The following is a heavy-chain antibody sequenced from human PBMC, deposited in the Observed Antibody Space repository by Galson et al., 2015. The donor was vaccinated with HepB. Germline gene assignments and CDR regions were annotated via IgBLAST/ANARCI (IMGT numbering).Heavy chain of an antibody. CDR3: THRGPGGAGARFDP. CDR1: GFSPSTSGVG. D-gene: IGHD4-23*01. Sequence: PALVKPTQTLTLTCTFSGFSPSTSGVGVGWIRQPPGKALEWLALIYWNENRIYYSPSLKSRLTIIKDTSTNQVVLTMTNMDPVDTATYYCTHRGPGGAGARFDPWGQGTLVTVSS. CDR2: IYWNENR. V-gene: IGHV2-5*01. J-gene: IGHJ5*02.